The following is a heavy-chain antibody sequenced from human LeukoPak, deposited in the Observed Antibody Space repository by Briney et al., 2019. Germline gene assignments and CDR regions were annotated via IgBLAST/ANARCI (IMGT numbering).Heavy chain of an antibody. V-gene: IGHV4-59*01. CDR1: GGSIGSYY. CDR3: ARGKAEYYDFWSGTIFDY. D-gene: IGHD3-3*01. Sequence: PSETLSLTCTVSGGSIGSYYWSWIRQPPGKGLEWIGYIYYSGSTNYNPSLKSRVTISVDTSKNQFSLKLSSVTAADTAVYYCARGKAEYYDFWSGTIFDYWGQGTLVTVSS. CDR2: IYYSGST. J-gene: IGHJ4*02.